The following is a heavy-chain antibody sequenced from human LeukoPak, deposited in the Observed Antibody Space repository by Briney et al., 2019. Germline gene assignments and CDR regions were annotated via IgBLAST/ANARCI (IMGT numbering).Heavy chain of an antibody. Sequence: GGSLRLSCVASGFTFSNAWMSWVRQAPGKGLEWVGRVKSKTEGGTTDYAAPVKGRFTISRDDSKNTLYLQMNSLKTEDTAVYYCTTDPLVVVLAVPGDDAFDIWGQGTMVTVSS. CDR2: VKSKTEGGTT. D-gene: IGHD2-15*01. CDR1: GFTFSNAW. CDR3: TTDPLVVVLAVPGDDAFDI. J-gene: IGHJ3*02. V-gene: IGHV3-15*01.